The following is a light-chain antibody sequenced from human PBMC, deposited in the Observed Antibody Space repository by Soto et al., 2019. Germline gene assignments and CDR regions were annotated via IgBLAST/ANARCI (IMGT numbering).Light chain of an antibody. Sequence: QSALTQPASVSGSPGQSITISCTGTSSDVGGYNYVSWYQQHSGKAPKLMIYDVSNRPSGVSNRFSGSKSGNTASLTVSGLQAEDEADYYCSSYAGSNTLYVFGTGTKVTGL. V-gene: IGLV2-14*01. J-gene: IGLJ1*01. CDR2: DVS. CDR3: SSYAGSNTLYV. CDR1: SSDVGGYNY.